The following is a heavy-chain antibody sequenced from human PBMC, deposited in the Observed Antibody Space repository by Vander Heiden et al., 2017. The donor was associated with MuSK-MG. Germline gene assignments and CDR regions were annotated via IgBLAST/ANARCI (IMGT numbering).Heavy chain of an antibody. J-gene: IGHJ4*02. CDR3: ARGYDFWSGSYYFDY. Sequence: QVQLQESGPGLVKPSQTLSLTCTVSGGSISSGCYYWSWIRQHPGKGLEWIGYIYYSGSTYYNPSLKSRVTISVDTSKNQFSLKLSSVTAADTAVYYCARGYDFWSGSYYFDYWGQGTLVTVSS. CDR2: IYYSGST. CDR1: GGSISSGCYY. D-gene: IGHD3-3*01. V-gene: IGHV4-31*03.